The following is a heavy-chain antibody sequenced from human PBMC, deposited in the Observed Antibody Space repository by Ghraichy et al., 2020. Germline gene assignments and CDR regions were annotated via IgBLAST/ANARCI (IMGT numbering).Heavy chain of an antibody. CDR1: GFTFSSYS. D-gene: IGHD6-6*01. CDR3: ARSESGSSFDY. V-gene: IGHV3-21*01. CDR2: ISSSSTYI. Sequence: GGSLRLTCAASGFTFSSYSMSWVRQAPGKGLEWVASISSSSTYIFYADSVKGRFTISRDDAKNSLFLQMNSLRAEDTAVFYCARSESGSSFDYWGQGTLVTVSS. J-gene: IGHJ4*02.